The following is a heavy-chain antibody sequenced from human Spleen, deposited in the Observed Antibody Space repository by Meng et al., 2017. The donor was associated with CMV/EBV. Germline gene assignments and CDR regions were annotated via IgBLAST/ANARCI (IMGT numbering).Heavy chain of an antibody. D-gene: IGHD1-26*01. CDR1: GFSFSIYA. Sequence: GSLKISCAASGFSFSIYAMSWVRQAPGKGLEWVSVISSSGDTANYADSVKGRFTIARDNSKNALYLQMNSLRAEDTAVYYCANSMIVGVTMWFEYWGQGTLVTVSS. V-gene: IGHV3-23*01. J-gene: IGHJ5*01. CDR2: ISSSGDTA. CDR3: ANSMIVGVTMWFEY.